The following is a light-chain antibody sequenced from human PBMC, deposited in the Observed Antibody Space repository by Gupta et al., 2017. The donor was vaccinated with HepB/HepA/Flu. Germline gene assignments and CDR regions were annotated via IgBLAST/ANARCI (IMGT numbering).Light chain of an antibody. J-gene: IGLJ2*01. Sequence: SSELHQPPPVSVSPGQTASITCSGDKLGDKYACWYQQKPGQSPVLVIYQDSKRPSGIPERFSGSNSGNTATLTISGTQAMDEADYYCQAWDSSTVVVFGGGTKLTVL. CDR2: QDS. CDR1: KLGDKY. CDR3: QAWDSSTVVV. V-gene: IGLV3-1*01.